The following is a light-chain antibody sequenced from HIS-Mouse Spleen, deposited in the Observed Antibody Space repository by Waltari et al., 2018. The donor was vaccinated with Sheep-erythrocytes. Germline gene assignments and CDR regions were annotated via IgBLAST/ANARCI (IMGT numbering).Light chain of an antibody. CDR2: QDS. V-gene: IGLV3-1*01. CDR1: KLGDKY. J-gene: IGLJ2*01. Sequence: SYELTQPPSVSVSPGQTASITCSGDKLGDKYACWYQQKPGQYPVLVIYQDSKRPSGIPERFSGSNSGNTATLTISGIQAMDEADYYCQAWDSSTAVFGGGTKLTVL. CDR3: QAWDSSTAV.